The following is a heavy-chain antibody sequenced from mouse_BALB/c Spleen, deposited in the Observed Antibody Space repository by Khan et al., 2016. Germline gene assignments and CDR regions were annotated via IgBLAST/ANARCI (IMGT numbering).Heavy chain of an antibody. J-gene: IGHJ3*01. CDR3: ARVSSSGYVSWFAY. D-gene: IGHD3-1*01. CDR1: GYAFSSYW. Sequence: QVQLQQSGAELVRPGSSVKISCKASGYAFSSYWMNWVKQRPGQGLEWIGQIYPGDGDTNYNGKFKGKATLTADKSSSTAYMQLSNLKSEDSAVYFSARVSSSGYVSWFAYWGQGTLVTVSA. CDR2: IYPGDGDT. V-gene: IGHV1-80*01.